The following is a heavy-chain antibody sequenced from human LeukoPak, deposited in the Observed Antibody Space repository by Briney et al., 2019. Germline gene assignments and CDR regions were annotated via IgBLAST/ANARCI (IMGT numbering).Heavy chain of an antibody. CDR3: ARDPLLLWFGESPHLGGGMDV. Sequence: GGSLRLSCAASGFTFSSYSMNWVRQAPGKGLEWVSYISTSSSYIYYADSVKGRFTISRDNAKSSLYLQMNSLGAEDTAVYYCARDPLLLWFGESPHLGGGMDVWGQGTTVTVSS. CDR2: ISTSSSYI. CDR1: GFTFSSYS. V-gene: IGHV3-21*01. J-gene: IGHJ6*02. D-gene: IGHD3-10*01.